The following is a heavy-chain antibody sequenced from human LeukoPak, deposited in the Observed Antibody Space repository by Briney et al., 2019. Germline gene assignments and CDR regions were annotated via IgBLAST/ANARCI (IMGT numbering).Heavy chain of an antibody. V-gene: IGHV3-9*01. J-gene: IGHJ4*02. D-gene: IGHD3-9*01. Sequence: GGSLRLSCAASGFTFDDYAMHWVRQAPGKGLEWVSGISWNSGSIGYADSVKGRFTISRDNSKNTLYLQMNSLRAEDTAVYYCAKAGFDILTGCYYFDYWGQGTLVTVSS. CDR2: ISWNSGSI. CDR1: GFTFDDYA. CDR3: AKAGFDILTGCYYFDY.